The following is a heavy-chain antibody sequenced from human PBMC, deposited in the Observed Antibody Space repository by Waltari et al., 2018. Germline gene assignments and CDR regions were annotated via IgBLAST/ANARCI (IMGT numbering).Heavy chain of an antibody. CDR3: AKRAAYSGSRGLYYFDY. J-gene: IGHJ4*02. Sequence: EVQLVESGGGLAQPGESLKLSCAASGFTFSHYAMVWVRQAPGKGLEWVSVISDNGGDASYADSVKGRFAISRDNSKNTLYLQINSLRAEDTAIYYCAKRAAYSGSRGLYYFDYWGQGTLVTVSS. CDR2: ISDNGGDA. V-gene: IGHV3-23*04. D-gene: IGHD1-26*01. CDR1: GFTFSHYA.